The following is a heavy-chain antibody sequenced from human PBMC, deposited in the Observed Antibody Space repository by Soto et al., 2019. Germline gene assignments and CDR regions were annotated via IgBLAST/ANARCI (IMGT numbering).Heavy chain of an antibody. J-gene: IGHJ4*02. CDR3: ARLVGGLIVGATRSWGYVDY. D-gene: IGHD1-26*01. CDR2: IIPILGIA. CDR1: GGTFSSYT. V-gene: IGHV1-69*02. Sequence: QVQLVQSGAEVKKPGSSVKASCKASGGTFSSYTISWVRQAPGQGLEWMGRIIPILGIANYAQKFQGRVTITADKSTSTAYMELSSLRSEDTAVYYCARLVGGLIVGATRSWGYVDYWGQGTLVTVSS.